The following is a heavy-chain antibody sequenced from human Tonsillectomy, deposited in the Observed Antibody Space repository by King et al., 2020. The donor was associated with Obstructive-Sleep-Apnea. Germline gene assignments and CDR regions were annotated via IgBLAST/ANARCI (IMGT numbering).Heavy chain of an antibody. D-gene: IGHD1-26*01. CDR3: AKEGYIVGSTYFDY. CDR1: GFTFSSFG. V-gene: IGHV3-23*04. CDR2: ISGSGGST. Sequence: VQLVESGGGLVQPGGSQRLSCAASGFTFSSFGMSWVRQAPGKGLEWVSGISGSGGSTYYADSVKGRFTISRDNSKNTLYLQMNSLRAEDTAVYYCAKEGYIVGSTYFDYWGQGTLVTVSS. J-gene: IGHJ4*02.